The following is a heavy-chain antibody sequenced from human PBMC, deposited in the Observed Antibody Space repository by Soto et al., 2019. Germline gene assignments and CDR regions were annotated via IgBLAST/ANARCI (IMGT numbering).Heavy chain of an antibody. CDR3: ARSVFGGYSGYAWGSSGMDV. CDR1: GGTFSSYA. CDR2: IIPIFGTA. D-gene: IGHD5-12*01. J-gene: IGHJ6*02. Sequence: QVQLVQSGAEVKKPGSSVKVSCKASGGTFSSYAISWVRQAPGQGLEWMGGIIPIFGTANYAQKFQGRVTITADESTSTAYMELSSLRSEDTAVYYCARSVFGGYSGYAWGSSGMDVWGQGTTVTVSS. V-gene: IGHV1-69*01.